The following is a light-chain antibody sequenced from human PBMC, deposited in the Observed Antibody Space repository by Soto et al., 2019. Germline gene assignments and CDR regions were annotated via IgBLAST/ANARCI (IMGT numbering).Light chain of an antibody. CDR2: DAS. J-gene: IGKJ5*01. CDR1: QIVGSL. CDR3: QQRSNWPIT. V-gene: IGKV3-11*01. Sequence: EIVLTQSPATLSLSPGEGATLSCRASQIVGSLLACYQQKPGQAPRLVIYDASNRATGIPARFSGSGSWTDFSLTISSLEPEDFAVYYCQQRSNWPITFGQGTRLEIK.